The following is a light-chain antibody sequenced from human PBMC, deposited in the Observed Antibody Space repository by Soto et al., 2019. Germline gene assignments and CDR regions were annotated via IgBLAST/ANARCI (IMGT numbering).Light chain of an antibody. CDR3: QSYDSSLSGPYV. CDR1: SSNIGAGYD. CDR2: GNS. V-gene: IGLV1-40*01. Sequence: QSALAQPPSVSGAPGQRVTISCTGSSSNIGAGYDVHWYQQLPGTAPKLLIYGNSNRPSGVPDRFSGSKSGTSASLAITGLQAEDGADYYCQSYDSSLSGPYVFGTGTKVTVL. J-gene: IGLJ1*01.